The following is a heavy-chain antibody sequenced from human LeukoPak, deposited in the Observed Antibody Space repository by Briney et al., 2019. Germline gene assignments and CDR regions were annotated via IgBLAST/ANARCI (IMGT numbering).Heavy chain of an antibody. J-gene: IGHJ3*02. CDR3: ARVRLYYYASGSYYKYDAFDI. CDR2: VSAFNGNT. Sequence: ASVKGSCKASGYTFTSYGISWVRQAPGQGLEWMGWVSAFNGNTNYAQRFQGRVTMTTDTSTSTDYVELRSLRSDDTAVYYCARVRLYYYASGSYYKYDAFDIWGQGTMVTVSS. CDR1: GYTFTSYG. V-gene: IGHV1-18*01. D-gene: IGHD3-10*01.